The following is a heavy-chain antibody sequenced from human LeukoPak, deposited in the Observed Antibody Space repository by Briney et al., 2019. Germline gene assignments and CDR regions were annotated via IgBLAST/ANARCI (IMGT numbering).Heavy chain of an antibody. D-gene: IGHD5-24*01. CDR1: GGSFSGYY. J-gene: IGHJ4*02. Sequence: PSETLSLTCAVYGGSFSGYYWSWIRQPPGKGLEWIGEINHSGSTNYNPSLKSRVTISVDTSKNQFSLKLSSVTAADTAVYYCASSPTGRRDGYNPRFDYWGQGTLVTVSS. V-gene: IGHV4-34*01. CDR2: INHSGST. CDR3: ASSPTGRRDGYNPRFDY.